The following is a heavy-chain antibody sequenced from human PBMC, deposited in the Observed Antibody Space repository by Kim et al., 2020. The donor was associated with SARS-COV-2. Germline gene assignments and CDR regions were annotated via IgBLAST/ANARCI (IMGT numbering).Heavy chain of an antibody. D-gene: IGHD3-22*01. J-gene: IGHJ5*02. Sequence: ADSVKGRFTISRDNSKNSLYLQMNSLRTEDTALYYCAKAPDSSGYGWFDPWGQGILVTVSS. V-gene: IGHV3-43*01. CDR3: AKAPDSSGYGWFDP.